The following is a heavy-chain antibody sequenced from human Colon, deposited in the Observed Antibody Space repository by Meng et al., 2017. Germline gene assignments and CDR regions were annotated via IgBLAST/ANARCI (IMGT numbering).Heavy chain of an antibody. CDR2: MNPNSGNT. CDR3: ARVEVGITSGDY. CDR1: EYTFTSYD. Sequence: VQLVESGAEVKKPGASVKVSCKASEYTFTSYDINWVRQATGQGLEWMGWMNPNSGNTGYAQKFQGRVTMTRNTAISTAYMELSRLRSEDTAVYYCARVEVGITSGDYWGQGTLVTVSS. J-gene: IGHJ4*02. D-gene: IGHD1-26*01. V-gene: IGHV1-8*01.